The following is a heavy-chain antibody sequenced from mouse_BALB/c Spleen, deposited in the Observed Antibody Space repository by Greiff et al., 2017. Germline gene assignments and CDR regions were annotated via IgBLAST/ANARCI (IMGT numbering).Heavy chain of an antibody. CDR1: GYTFTSYW. J-gene: IGHJ2*01. Sequence: VQLQQSGTVLARPGASVKMSCKASGYTFTSYWMHWVKQRPEQGLEWIGRIDTANGNTKYDPKFQGKATITADTSSNTAYLQLSSLTSEDTAVYYCASYGNYPSYWGQGTTLTVSS. CDR3: ASYGNYPSY. CDR2: IDTANGNT. V-gene: IGHV14-1*02. D-gene: IGHD2-1*01.